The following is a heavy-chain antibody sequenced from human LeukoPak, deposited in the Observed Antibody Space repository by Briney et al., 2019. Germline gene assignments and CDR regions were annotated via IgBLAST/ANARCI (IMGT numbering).Heavy chain of an antibody. CDR3: ARVSGMVRGVIAFDY. D-gene: IGHD3-10*01. CDR2: IYYSGST. CDR1: GGSISSYY. J-gene: IGHJ4*02. Sequence: PSETLSLTCTVSGGSISSYYWSWIRQPPGKGLEWMGYIYYSGSTNYNPSLKSRVTISVDTSKNQFSLKLSSVTAADTAVYYCARVSGMVRGVIAFDYWGQGTLVTVSS. V-gene: IGHV4-59*13.